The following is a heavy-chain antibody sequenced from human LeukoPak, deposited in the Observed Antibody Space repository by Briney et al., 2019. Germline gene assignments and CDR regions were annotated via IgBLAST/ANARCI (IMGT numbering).Heavy chain of an antibody. CDR1: GFTFSNYW. CDR3: ARDPSSLRDSFDY. V-gene: IGHV3-7*01. J-gene: IGHJ4*02. Sequence: GGSLRLSCAASGFTFSNYWMNWVRQAPGKGLEWVANIKEDGSEKYYVDSVKGRFTISRDNAKNSLYLQMNSLRAEDTAVYYCARDPSSLRDSFDYWGQGTLVTVSS. CDR2: IKEDGSEK.